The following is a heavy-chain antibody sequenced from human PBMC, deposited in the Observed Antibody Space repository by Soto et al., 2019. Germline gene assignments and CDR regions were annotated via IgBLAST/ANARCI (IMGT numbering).Heavy chain of an antibody. Sequence: XSVKVSCEASGYTFTTYYMHWVREAPGQGLEWMGTIIPSGGSTSYAQKFQGRVTMTRDTSTSTAYMELSSLTSEDTAVYYCARAVAPFYYYNGMDVWGQGTTVTVSS. J-gene: IGHJ6*02. D-gene: IGHD2-15*01. CDR1: GYTFTTYY. V-gene: IGHV1-46*01. CDR3: ARAVAPFYYYNGMDV. CDR2: IIPSGGST.